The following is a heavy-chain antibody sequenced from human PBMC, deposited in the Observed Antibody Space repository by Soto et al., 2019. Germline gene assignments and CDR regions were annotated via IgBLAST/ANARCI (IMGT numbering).Heavy chain of an antibody. Sequence: EVQLVESGGGLFEPGGSLRLSCAASGFTVSSNYMSWVRQAPGKGLEWVSVIYSGGSTYYADCVKGRFTISRDNYKNTLYLQMNSLRAEDTAVYYCARETIAVAAIDYWGQGTLVTVSS. CDR2: IYSGGST. V-gene: IGHV3-66*01. CDR1: GFTVSSNY. D-gene: IGHD6-19*01. CDR3: ARETIAVAAIDY. J-gene: IGHJ4*02.